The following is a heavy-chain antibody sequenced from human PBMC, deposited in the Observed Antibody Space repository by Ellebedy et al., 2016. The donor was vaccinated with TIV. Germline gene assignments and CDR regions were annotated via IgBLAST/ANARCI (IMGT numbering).Heavy chain of an antibody. Sequence: GESLKISCVASGFTFSNYAMAWVRQAPGKGLEWVSGIVGTGDTTYYADSVKGRFTVARDNAKNTLSLQMNSLRAEDTAVYYCAKRDLAQRTDYYPLFDHWGQGTLVSVSS. V-gene: IGHV3-23*01. CDR3: AKRDLAQRTDYYPLFDH. D-gene: IGHD3-9*01. CDR1: GFTFSNYA. J-gene: IGHJ4*02. CDR2: IVGTGDTT.